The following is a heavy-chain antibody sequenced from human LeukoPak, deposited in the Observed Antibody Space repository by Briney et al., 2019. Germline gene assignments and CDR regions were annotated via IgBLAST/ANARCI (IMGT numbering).Heavy chain of an antibody. CDR1: GGSITSYY. Sequence: PSETLSLTCTVSGGSITSYYWSWIQQPPGKGLEWIGYIYYSGTTNYNPSLKSRVTISVDTSNNQFSLTVNSMTAADTAVYYCVRSKSGTYGWFDPWGQGTLVTVSS. CDR3: VRSKSGTYGWFDP. J-gene: IGHJ5*02. CDR2: IYYSGTT. D-gene: IGHD4-17*01. V-gene: IGHV4-59*01.